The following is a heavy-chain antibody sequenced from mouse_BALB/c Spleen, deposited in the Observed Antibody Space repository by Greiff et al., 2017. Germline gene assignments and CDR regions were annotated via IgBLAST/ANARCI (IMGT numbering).Heavy chain of an antibody. J-gene: IGHJ2*01. CDR3: ARSPGYYYGSSYDY. V-gene: IGHV5-9-4*01. CDR1: GFTFSSYA. Sequence: EVKLVESGGGLVKPGGSLKLSCAASGFTFSSYAMSWVRQSPEKRLEWVAEISSGGSYTYYPDTVTGRFTISRDNAKNTLYLEMSSLRSEDTAMYYCARSPGYYYGSSYDYWGQGTTLTVSS. D-gene: IGHD1-1*01. CDR2: ISSGGSYT.